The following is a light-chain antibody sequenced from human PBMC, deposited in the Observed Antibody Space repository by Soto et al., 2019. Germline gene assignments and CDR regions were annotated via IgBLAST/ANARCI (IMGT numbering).Light chain of an antibody. CDR3: QQRSAWWT. J-gene: IGKJ1*01. CDR1: QSVSSY. Sequence: VVLTQSPGTLSLSPGERATLSFRASQSVSSYLAWYQQKPGQAPRLLIYDASKRATGIPARFSGRGSGTDFTLTISSLEPEDFAVYYCQQRSAWWTFGQGTKVDIK. CDR2: DAS. V-gene: IGKV3-11*01.